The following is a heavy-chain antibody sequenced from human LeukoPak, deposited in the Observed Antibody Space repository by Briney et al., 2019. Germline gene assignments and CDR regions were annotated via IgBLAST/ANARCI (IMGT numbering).Heavy chain of an antibody. Sequence: GRSLRLSCAASGFTFSNYWMTWVRQAPGKGLEWVANIKQDGSEKYYVDSVKGRFTISRDNAKNSLYLQMNSLRPEDTAVYYCARTVTRPFDYWGQGTLVTVSS. CDR2: IKQDGSEK. J-gene: IGHJ4*02. D-gene: IGHD4-17*01. CDR3: ARTVTRPFDY. CDR1: GFTFSNYW. V-gene: IGHV3-7*03.